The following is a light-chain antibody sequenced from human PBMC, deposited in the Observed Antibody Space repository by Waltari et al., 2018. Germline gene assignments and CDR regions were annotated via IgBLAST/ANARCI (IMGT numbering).Light chain of an antibody. Sequence: DIQMTQSPSSLSATVGDRLTITCQASRDISSYLNWYQHKPGRAPKLLIYGASNLETGVTSRFSGSGSGTDFVFTINNLHPEDFATYYCQQYGSLPSTFGGGTTVEIQ. CDR2: GAS. V-gene: IGKV1-33*01. CDR1: RDISSY. J-gene: IGKJ4*01. CDR3: QQYGSLPST.